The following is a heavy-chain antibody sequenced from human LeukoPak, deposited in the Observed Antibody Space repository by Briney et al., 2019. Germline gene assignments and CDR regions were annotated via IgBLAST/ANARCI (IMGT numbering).Heavy chain of an antibody. D-gene: IGHD1-26*01. J-gene: IGHJ4*02. Sequence: GGSLRLSCAASGFTFSSYGMHWVRQAPGKGLEWVAFIRYDGSNKYYADSVKGRFTISRDNSRDTLYLQVISLRAEDTAVYYCAKSAVGATLGDYWGQGTPVTVSS. CDR3: AKSAVGATLGDY. CDR2: IRYDGSNK. CDR1: GFTFSSYG. V-gene: IGHV3-30*02.